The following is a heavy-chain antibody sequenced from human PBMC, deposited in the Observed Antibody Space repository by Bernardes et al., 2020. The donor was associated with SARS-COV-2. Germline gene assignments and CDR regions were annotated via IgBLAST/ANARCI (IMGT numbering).Heavy chain of an antibody. CDR3: ERGGVTGGMDV. D-gene: IGHD2-21*02. V-gene: IGHV3-74*01. CDR1: GFTFSSSW. Sequence: GGSLRLSCAASGFTFSSSWMHWVRQAPGKGLVWVSQTNGDGSTIRYADSVKGRFTISRDNAKNTLYMQMNSLKVEDTAGYYCERGGVTGGMDVWGQGTTVTVSS. J-gene: IGHJ6*02. CDR2: TNGDGSTI.